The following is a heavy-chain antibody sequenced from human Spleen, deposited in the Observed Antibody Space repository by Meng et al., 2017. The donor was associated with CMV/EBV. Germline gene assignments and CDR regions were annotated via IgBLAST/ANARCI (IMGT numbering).Heavy chain of an antibody. J-gene: IGHJ4*02. D-gene: IGHD1-7*01. CDR1: GFTFSSYE. V-gene: IGHV3-48*03. CDR2: ISSSGSTR. Sequence: GGSLRLSCAASGFTFSSYEKNWVRQAPGKGLEWVSYISSSGSTRYYADSVKGRFTISRDNSKNTLYLQMTSLRAEDTAIYYCARDYWGTADYWGQGTGVNVSS. CDR3: ARDYWGTADY.